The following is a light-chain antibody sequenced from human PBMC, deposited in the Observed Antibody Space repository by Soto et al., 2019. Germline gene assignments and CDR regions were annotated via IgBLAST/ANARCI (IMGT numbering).Light chain of an antibody. Sequence: QSALTQPASVSGSPGQSITISCTGTSSDVGGYNYVSWYQQHPGKAPKLMFYEVTNRLSGVSNRFSGSKSGNTASLTISGLQAEDEADYYCSSYTSSTTYVFGTGTKLTVL. CDR3: SSYTSSTTYV. V-gene: IGLV2-14*01. CDR2: EVT. J-gene: IGLJ1*01. CDR1: SSDVGGYNY.